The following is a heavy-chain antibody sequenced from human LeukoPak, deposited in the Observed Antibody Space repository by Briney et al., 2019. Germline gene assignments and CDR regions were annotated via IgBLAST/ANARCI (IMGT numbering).Heavy chain of an antibody. CDR1: GFTFSSYS. D-gene: IGHD6-6*01. Sequence: PGGSLRLSCAASGFTFSSYSMNWVRQAPGKGLEWVSSISSSSSYIYYADSVKGRFTISRDNAKNSLYLQMNSLRAEDTAVYYCARANKTRVPSDYWGQGTLVTVSS. CDR3: ARANKTRVPSDY. CDR2: ISSSSSYI. V-gene: IGHV3-21*01. J-gene: IGHJ4*02.